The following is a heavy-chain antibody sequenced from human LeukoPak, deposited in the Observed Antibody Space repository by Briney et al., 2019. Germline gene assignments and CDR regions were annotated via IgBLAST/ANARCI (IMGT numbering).Heavy chain of an antibody. CDR3: ARGRNYYDSSHYYYEGDAFDI. CDR1: GYTFTSYD. J-gene: IGHJ3*02. V-gene: IGHV1-8*01. CDR2: MNPNSGNT. Sequence: GASVKVSCKASGYTFTSYDINWVRQATGQGLEWMGWMNPNSGNTGYAQKFQGRVTMTRDTSTSTVYMELSSLRSEDTAVYYCARGRNYYDSSHYYYEGDAFDIWGQGTMVTVSS. D-gene: IGHD3-22*01.